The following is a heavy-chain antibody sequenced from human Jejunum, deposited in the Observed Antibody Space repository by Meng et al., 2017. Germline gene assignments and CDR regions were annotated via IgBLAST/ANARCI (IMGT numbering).Heavy chain of an antibody. CDR2: IPYSGST. J-gene: IGHJ4*02. V-gene: IGHV4-39*01. CDR3: ARHFSGSGTWFFDS. D-gene: IGHD3-10*01. Sequence: QLQLLESGAGLVKASETPSPTCPVSGGSISGSYDYWGRIRQPPGKGLDWTGTIPYSGSTYYNPSLTSRVTISMDTSKNQFSLKLSSVTAADTAVYYCARHFSGSGTWFFDSWGQGALVTVSS. CDR1: GGSISGSYDY.